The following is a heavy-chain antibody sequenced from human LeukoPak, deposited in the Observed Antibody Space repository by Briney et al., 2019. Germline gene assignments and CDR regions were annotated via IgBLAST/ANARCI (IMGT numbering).Heavy chain of an antibody. V-gene: IGHV3-23*01. CDR3: KGGYDSDAFDI. CDR2: ISGGGGST. J-gene: IGHJ3*02. CDR1: GFTFSSYA. D-gene: IGHD5-12*01. Sequence: TGGSLRLSCAASGFTFSSYAMSWVRQAPGKGLEWVSAISGGGGSTYYADSVKGRFTISRDNSKNTLYLQMNSLRAEDTAVYYCKGGYDSDAFDIWGQGTMVTVSS.